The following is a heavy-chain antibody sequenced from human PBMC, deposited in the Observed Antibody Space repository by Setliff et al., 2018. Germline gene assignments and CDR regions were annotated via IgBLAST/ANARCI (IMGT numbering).Heavy chain of an antibody. D-gene: IGHD6-19*01. CDR2: INSDGSTT. V-gene: IGHV3-74*01. Sequence: PGGSLRLSCAASGFTFSSYWMHWVRQAPGRGLVWVSRINSDGSTTNYADSVKGRFTISRDNAKNTLYLQMNSLRAEDTAVYYCARKSGHSSGWIDYWGQGTLVTVSS. J-gene: IGHJ4*02. CDR1: GFTFSSYW. CDR3: ARKSGHSSGWIDY.